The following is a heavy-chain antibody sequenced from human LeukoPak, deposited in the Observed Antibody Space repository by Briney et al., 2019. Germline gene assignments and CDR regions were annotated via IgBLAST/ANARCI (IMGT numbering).Heavy chain of an antibody. D-gene: IGHD3-22*01. CDR3: ASRDSSGCYGAFDI. CDR1: GFTFSSYA. J-gene: IGHJ3*02. Sequence: PGGSLRLSCAASGFTFSSYAMSWVRQAPGKGLEWVSAISGSGGSTYYADSVKGRFTISRDDSKNTLYLQMNSLRAEDTAVYYCASRDSSGCYGAFDIWGQGTMVTVSS. CDR2: ISGSGGST. V-gene: IGHV3-23*01.